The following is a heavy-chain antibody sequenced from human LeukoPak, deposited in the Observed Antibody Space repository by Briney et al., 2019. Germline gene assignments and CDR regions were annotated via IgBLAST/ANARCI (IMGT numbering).Heavy chain of an antibody. CDR3: ARGGAMVRGVVGTGGGYNWFDP. CDR1: GYTFTDHY. Sequence: ASVNVSCQPSGYTFTDHYMHWVRQAPGQALEWVGWNNPNSGYTNYPQKFQRRVTMTRDTSISTADMGLSSLRSDDTAVYYCARGGAMVRGVVGTGGGYNWFDPWGQGTLVTISS. CDR2: NNPNSGYT. V-gene: IGHV1-2*02. J-gene: IGHJ5*02. D-gene: IGHD3-10*01.